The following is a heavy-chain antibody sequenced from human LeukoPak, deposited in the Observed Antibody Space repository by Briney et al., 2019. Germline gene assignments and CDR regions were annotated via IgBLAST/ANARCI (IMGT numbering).Heavy chain of an antibody. Sequence: GGSLRLSCAASGFTSSSYWMHWVRQAPGKGLVWFSRINSDGSSTSYADSVKGRFTISRDNAKNTLYLQMNSLRVEDTAVYYCARGGSYSSNAFDIWGQGTMVTVSA. CDR1: GFTSSSYW. J-gene: IGHJ3*02. D-gene: IGHD1-26*01. CDR2: INSDGSST. V-gene: IGHV3-74*01. CDR3: ARGGSYSSNAFDI.